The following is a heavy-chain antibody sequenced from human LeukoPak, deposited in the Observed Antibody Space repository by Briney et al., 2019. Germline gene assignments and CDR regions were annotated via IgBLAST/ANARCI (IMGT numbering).Heavy chain of an antibody. V-gene: IGHV3-73*01. CDR1: GFTFSGSA. CDR3: SSDFGDYFGAFDI. CDR2: IRNKARNYAT. D-gene: IGHD4-17*01. Sequence: GGSLKLSCAASGFTFSGSAMHWVRQASGKGPEWVGHIRNKARNYATAYGASMKGRFTISRDDSKNTAYLQMNSLKTEDTAVYYCSSDFGDYFGAFDIWGQGTTVTVSS. J-gene: IGHJ3*02.